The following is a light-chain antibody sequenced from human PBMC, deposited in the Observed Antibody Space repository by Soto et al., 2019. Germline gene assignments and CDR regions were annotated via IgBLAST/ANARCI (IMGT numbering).Light chain of an antibody. CDR3: SSYAVSKNLV. CDR1: SSDVGAYNY. J-gene: IGLJ3*02. CDR2: EVT. Sequence: QSALTQPPSASGSPGQSVAISCTGTSSDVGAYNYVSWFQQHPGKAPKLIIYEVTKRPSGATQRFSGSKSGNTATLTVSVVQAEEEAAYYCSSYAVSKNLVFGGGTKLTVL. V-gene: IGLV2-8*01.